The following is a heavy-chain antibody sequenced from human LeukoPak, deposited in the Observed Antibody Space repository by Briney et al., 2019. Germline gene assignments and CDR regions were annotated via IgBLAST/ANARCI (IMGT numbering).Heavy chain of an antibody. D-gene: IGHD6-13*01. Sequence: GGSLRLSCAASEFSVGSNYMTWVRQAPGKGLEWVSAISGSGGSTYYADSVKGRFTISRDNSKNTLYLQMNSLRAEDTAVYYCARGGAAADYWGQGTLVTVSS. CDR3: ARGGAAADY. V-gene: IGHV3-23*01. CDR1: EFSVGSNY. CDR2: ISGSGGST. J-gene: IGHJ4*02.